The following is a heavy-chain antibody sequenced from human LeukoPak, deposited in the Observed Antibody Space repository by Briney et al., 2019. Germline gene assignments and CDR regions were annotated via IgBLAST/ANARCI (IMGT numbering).Heavy chain of an antibody. CDR2: IYYSGST. V-gene: IGHV4-30-4*01. J-gene: IGHJ3*02. Sequence: SQTLSLTCTVSGGSISSGDYYWSWIRQPPGKGLEWIGYIYYSGSTYYNPSLKSRVTISVDTSKNQFSLKLSSVTAADTAVYYWARGEAVWDVFNMGGKGKMVTVSS. CDR1: GGSISSGDYY. CDR3: ARGEAVWDVFNM. D-gene: IGHD3-16*01.